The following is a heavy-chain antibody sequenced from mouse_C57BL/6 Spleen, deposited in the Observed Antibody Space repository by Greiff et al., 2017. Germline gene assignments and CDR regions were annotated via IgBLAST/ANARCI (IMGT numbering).Heavy chain of an antibody. Sequence: EVQLQESGPGLAKPSQTLSLTCSVTGYSITSAYWNWIRKFPGNKLEYMGYISYSGSTYYNPSLKSRISITRDTSKNQYYLQLNSVTTEDTATDYCARAHDYWYFDVWGTGTTVTVSS. CDR3: ARAHDYWYFDV. J-gene: IGHJ1*03. V-gene: IGHV3-8*01. CDR1: GYSITSAY. CDR2: ISYSGST.